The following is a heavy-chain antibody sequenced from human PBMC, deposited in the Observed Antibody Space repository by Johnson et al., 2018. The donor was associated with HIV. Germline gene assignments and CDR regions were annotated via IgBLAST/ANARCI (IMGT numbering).Heavy chain of an antibody. CDR2: IGTAGDT. D-gene: IGHD1-26*01. J-gene: IGHJ3*02. V-gene: IGHV3-13*01. Sequence: VQLVESGGGLVQPGGSLRLSCAASGFTFSSYAMHWVRQAPGKGLEWVSAIGTAGDTYYPGSVKGRFTISRENAKNSLYLQMNSLRAGDTAVYYCARGSEDAFDIWGQGTMVIVSS. CDR1: GFTFSSYA. CDR3: ARGSEDAFDI.